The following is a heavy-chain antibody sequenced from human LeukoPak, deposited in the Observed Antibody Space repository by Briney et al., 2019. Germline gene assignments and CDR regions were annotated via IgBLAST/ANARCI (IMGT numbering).Heavy chain of an antibody. D-gene: IGHD1-26*01. CDR3: VRDQDEDHGSTTFDR. CDR1: GFTFSAYY. V-gene: IGHV3-11*01. Sequence: GGSLRLSCAASGFTFSAYYMSWVRQAPGKGLEWVSYISSSGSTIYYADSVKGRFTISRDNAKNLLYLQMNSLRAGDTAIYYCVRDQDEDHGSTTFDRWGQGTLVTVSS. J-gene: IGHJ4*02. CDR2: ISSSGSTI.